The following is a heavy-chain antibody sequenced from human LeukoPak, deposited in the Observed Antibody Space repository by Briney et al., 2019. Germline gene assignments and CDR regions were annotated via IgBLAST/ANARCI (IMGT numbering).Heavy chain of an antibody. CDR1: GGSFSGYY. CDR3: ARGRWELPAFDY. V-gene: IGHV4-34*01. Sequence: SETLSLTCAVYGGSFSGYYWRWIRQPQGKGLEWIGEINHSGSTNYNPSLKSRVTISVDTSKNQFSLKLSSVTAADTAVYYCARGRWELPAFDYWGQGTLVTVSS. D-gene: IGHD1-26*01. J-gene: IGHJ4*02. CDR2: INHSGST.